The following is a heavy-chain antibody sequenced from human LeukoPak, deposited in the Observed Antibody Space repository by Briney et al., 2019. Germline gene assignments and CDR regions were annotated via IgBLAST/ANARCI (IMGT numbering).Heavy chain of an antibody. J-gene: IGHJ3*02. Sequence: PGGSLRLSCAASGFTFSSYSMNWVRQAPGKGLEWVSSISSSSSYIYYADSVKGRFTISRDNAKNSLYLQMNSLRAEDTAVYYCARDKVPAAISPPYDAFDIWGQGTMVTVSS. D-gene: IGHD2-2*02. V-gene: IGHV3-21*01. CDR2: ISSSSSYI. CDR3: ARDKVPAAISPPYDAFDI. CDR1: GFTFSSYS.